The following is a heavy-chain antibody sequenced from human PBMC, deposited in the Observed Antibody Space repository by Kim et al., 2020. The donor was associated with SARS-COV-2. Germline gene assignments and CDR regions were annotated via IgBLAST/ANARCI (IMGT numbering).Heavy chain of an antibody. Sequence: ADSVKGRFTISRDNAKNSLYLQMNSLRAEDTAVYYCARGLRSSSWPYFDYWGQGTLVTVSS. CDR3: ARGLRSSSWPYFDY. V-gene: IGHV3-21*01. J-gene: IGHJ4*02. D-gene: IGHD6-13*01.